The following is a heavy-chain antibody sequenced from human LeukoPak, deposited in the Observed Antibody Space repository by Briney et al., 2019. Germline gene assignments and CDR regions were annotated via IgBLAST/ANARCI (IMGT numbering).Heavy chain of an antibody. J-gene: IGHJ4*02. V-gene: IGHV1-46*01. CDR1: GYTFTSYY. CDR3: ARGLSYDSSGYYYDSKYYFDY. Sequence: GASVKVSCKASGYTFTSYYMHWVRQAPGQGLEWMGIINPSGGSTSYAQRFQGRVTMTRDMSTSTVYMELGSLRSEDTAVYYCARGLSYDSSGYYYDSKYYFDYWGQETLVTVSS. D-gene: IGHD3-22*01. CDR2: INPSGGST.